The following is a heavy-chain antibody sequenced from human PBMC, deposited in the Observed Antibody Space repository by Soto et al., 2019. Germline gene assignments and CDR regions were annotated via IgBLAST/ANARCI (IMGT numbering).Heavy chain of an antibody. J-gene: IGHJ3*02. CDR3: ARDRPGDEGDAFDI. CDR1: GHIVSIKY. V-gene: IGHV3-53*01. D-gene: IGHD3-10*01. Sequence: SGGSLRLSCAASGHIVSIKYMNWVRQAPGKGLEWVPVLYSGGSTHYAGSVKGRFIISRDNSKNTLYLQMNSLRAEDTAVYYCARDRPGDEGDAFDIWGHGTLLTVSS. CDR2: LYSGGST.